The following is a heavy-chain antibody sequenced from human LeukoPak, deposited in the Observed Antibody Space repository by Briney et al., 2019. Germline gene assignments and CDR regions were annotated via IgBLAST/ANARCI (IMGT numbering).Heavy chain of an antibody. Sequence: ASVKVSCTASGYTFTAYYIRWVRQAPGQGLEWMGWFSPNSGGTNYAQKFQGRVTVTRDTSISTAYMELSGLISDDTAVYYCARGRAQNEDQWLLQGYWGQGTLVTISS. CDR1: GYTFTAYY. CDR2: FSPNSGGT. J-gene: IGHJ4*02. CDR3: ARGRAQNEDQWLLQGY. D-gene: IGHD5-12*01. V-gene: IGHV1-2*02.